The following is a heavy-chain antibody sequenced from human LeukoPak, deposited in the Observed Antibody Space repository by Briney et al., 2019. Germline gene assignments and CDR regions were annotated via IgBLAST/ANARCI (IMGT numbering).Heavy chain of an antibody. V-gene: IGHV3-30-3*01. CDR2: ISYDGSNK. CDR1: GFTFSSYA. J-gene: IGHJ4*02. Sequence: GRSLRLSCAASGFTFSSYAMHWVRQAPGKGLEWVAVISYDGSNKYYADSVKGRFTISRDNSKNTLYLQMNSLRAEDTAVYYCATTPGYSSSWRTYFDYWGQGTLVTVSS. D-gene: IGHD6-13*01. CDR3: ATTPGYSSSWRTYFDY.